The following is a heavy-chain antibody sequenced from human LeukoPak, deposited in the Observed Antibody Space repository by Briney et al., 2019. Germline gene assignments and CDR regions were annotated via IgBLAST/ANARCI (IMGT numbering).Heavy chain of an antibody. CDR1: GGSFSGYY. D-gene: IGHD2-2*01. CDR3: ARGRRRQYQLLRSWFDP. Sequence: PSETLSLTCAVYGGSFSGYYWSWIRQPPGKGLEWIGEINHSGSTNYNPSLKSRVTISVDTSKNQFSLKLSSVTAADTAVYYCARGRRRQYQLLRSWFDPWGQGTLATVSS. J-gene: IGHJ5*02. V-gene: IGHV4-34*01. CDR2: INHSGST.